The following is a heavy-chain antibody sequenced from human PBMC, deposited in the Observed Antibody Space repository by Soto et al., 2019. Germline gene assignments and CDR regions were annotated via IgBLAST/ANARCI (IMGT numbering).Heavy chain of an antibody. CDR2: ISGSGGST. D-gene: IGHD6-13*01. CDR3: AKDLNGLAAAGYFDY. V-gene: IGHV3-23*01. J-gene: IGHJ4*02. Sequence: GGSLRLSCAASGFTFSSYAMSWVRQAPGKGLEWVSAISGSGGSTYYADSVTGRFTISRDNSKNMLYLQMNSLRAEDTALYYCAKDLNGLAAAGYFDYWGQGTLVTVSS. CDR1: GFTFSSYA.